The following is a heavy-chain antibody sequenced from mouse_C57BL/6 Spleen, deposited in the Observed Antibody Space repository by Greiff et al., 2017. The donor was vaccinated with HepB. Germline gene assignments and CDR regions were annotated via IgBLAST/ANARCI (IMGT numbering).Heavy chain of an antibody. CDR2: IDPEDGDT. CDR1: GFNIKDYY. CDR3: TLYSNQGYFDV. Sequence: VQLQQSGAELVRPGASVKLSCTASGFNIKDYYMHWVKQRPEQGLEWIGRIDPEDGDTEYAPKFQGKATMTADTSSNTAYLQLSSLTSEDTAVYYCTLYSNQGYFDVWGTGTTVTVSS. J-gene: IGHJ1*03. V-gene: IGHV14-1*01. D-gene: IGHD2-5*01.